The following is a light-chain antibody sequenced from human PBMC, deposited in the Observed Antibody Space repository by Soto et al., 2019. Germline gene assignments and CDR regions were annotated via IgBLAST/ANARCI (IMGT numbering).Light chain of an antibody. V-gene: IGLV1-51*01. CDR3: GTWDTSLSVEV. Sequence: QSVLTQPPSVSAAPGQKVTISCSGGYSNIAINFVSWYQHLPGTAPKLLMFDDNKRPSGIPDRFSASKSGTSATLGIAGLQTGDEADYYCGTWDTSLSVEVFGGGTKLTVL. CDR1: YSNIAINF. J-gene: IGLJ2*01. CDR2: DDN.